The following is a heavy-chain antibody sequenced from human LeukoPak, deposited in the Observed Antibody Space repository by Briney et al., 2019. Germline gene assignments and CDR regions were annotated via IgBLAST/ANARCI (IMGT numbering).Heavy chain of an antibody. CDR1: GGSFSGYY. Sequence: SETLSLTCAVYGGSFSGYYWNWIRQPPGKGLEWIGEINHSGSTNYNPSLKSRVTISVDTSKNQFSLKLSSVTAADTAVYYCARGRYCSSTCCYYYYYYGMDVWGQGTTVTVSS. V-gene: IGHV4-34*01. CDR3: ARGRYCSSTCCYYYYYYGMDV. J-gene: IGHJ6*02. CDR2: INHSGST. D-gene: IGHD2-2*01.